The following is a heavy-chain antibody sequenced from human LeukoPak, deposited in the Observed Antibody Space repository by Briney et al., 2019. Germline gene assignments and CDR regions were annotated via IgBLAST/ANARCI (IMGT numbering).Heavy chain of an antibody. D-gene: IGHD6-6*01. CDR3: ARDGRIIAARGNWFDP. V-gene: IGHV1-2*06. J-gene: IGHJ5*02. CDR2: INPNSGGT. Sequence: ASVKVSCKASGYTFTGYYMHWVRQAPGQGLEWMGRINPNSGGTNYAQKFQGRVTMTRDTSISTAYMELSRLRSDDTAVYYCARDGRIIAARGNWFDPWGQGTLVTVSS. CDR1: GYTFTGYY.